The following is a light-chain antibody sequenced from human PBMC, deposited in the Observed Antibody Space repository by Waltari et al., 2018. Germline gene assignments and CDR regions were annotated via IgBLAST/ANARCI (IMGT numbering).Light chain of an antibody. CDR1: QSITNW. CDR3: QQYDNYST. Sequence: DIQMTQSPSTLSASVGDRVTITCRASQSITNWLAWYQQKPGKAPKLLIYKASNLESGFPSRFSGSGSGTEFTLTIRSLQPDDFAPYYCQQYDNYSTFGQGTKVEIK. J-gene: IGKJ1*01. CDR2: KAS. V-gene: IGKV1-5*03.